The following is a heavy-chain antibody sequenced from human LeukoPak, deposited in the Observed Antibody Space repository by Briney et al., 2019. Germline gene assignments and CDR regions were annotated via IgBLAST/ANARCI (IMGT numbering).Heavy chain of an antibody. Sequence: GGSLRLSCAASGSTFSSYAMSWVRQAPGKGLEWVSAISGSGGSTYYADSVKGRFTISRDNSKNSLYLQMNSLRAEDTALYYCAKSLRGYYDSSGTFDYWGQGTLVTVSS. CDR3: AKSLRGYYDSSGTFDY. D-gene: IGHD3-22*01. CDR1: GSTFSSYA. CDR2: ISGSGGST. V-gene: IGHV3-23*01. J-gene: IGHJ4*02.